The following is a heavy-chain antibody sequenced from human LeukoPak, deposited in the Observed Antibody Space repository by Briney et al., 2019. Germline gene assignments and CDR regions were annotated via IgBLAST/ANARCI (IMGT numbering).Heavy chain of an antibody. CDR3: AKGPLIEVAGATWDH. J-gene: IGHJ4*02. CDR2: INGGGGST. D-gene: IGHD6-19*01. CDR1: GFIFNFYA. Sequence: GGSLRLSCAASGFIFNFYAMSWVRQAPGKGLEWVSAINGGGGSTYYADSVKGRFTISRDNSKNTLNLQMNSLRADDTAVYYCAKGPLIEVAGATWDHWGQGTLVTVSS. V-gene: IGHV3-23*01.